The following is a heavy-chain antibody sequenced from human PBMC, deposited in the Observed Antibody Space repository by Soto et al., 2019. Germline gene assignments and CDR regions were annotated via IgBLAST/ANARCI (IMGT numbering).Heavy chain of an antibody. CDR3: ARTLYSGYDSYGMDV. CDR1: GGTFSSYA. CDR2: IIPIFGTA. D-gene: IGHD5-12*01. V-gene: IGHV1-69*13. J-gene: IGHJ6*02. Sequence: SVKVSCKASGGTFSSYAISWVRQAPGQGLEWMGGIIPIFGTANYAQKFQGRVTITADESTSTAYMELSSLRSEDTAVYYCARTLYSGYDSYGMDVWGQGTTVTVSS.